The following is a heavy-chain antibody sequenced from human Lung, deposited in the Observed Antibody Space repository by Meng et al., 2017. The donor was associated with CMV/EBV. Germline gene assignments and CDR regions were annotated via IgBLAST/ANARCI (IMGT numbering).Heavy chain of an antibody. D-gene: IGHD2-2*01. CDR2: IRSDGGAK. J-gene: IGHJ5*02. V-gene: IGHV3-30*02. Sequence: GGSLRLXCAASGFTFSSYGMHWVRQAPGKGLEWVAFIRSDGGAKYYADSVKGRFTISRDNSKNTLYLQMNSLRTDDTAVYYCAKDVVPAAIGWFDPWGQGTXVTVSS. CDR1: GFTFSSYG. CDR3: AKDVVPAAIGWFDP.